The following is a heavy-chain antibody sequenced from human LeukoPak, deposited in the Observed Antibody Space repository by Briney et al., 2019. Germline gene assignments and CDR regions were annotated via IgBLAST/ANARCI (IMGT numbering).Heavy chain of an antibody. CDR2: IDYSSNYI. D-gene: IGHD3-22*01. J-gene: IGHJ4*02. V-gene: IGHV3-21*04. Sequence: GGSLRLSCAASGFSFSSYSMNWVRQAPGKGLEWVSSIDYSSNYIYTADSVKGRFTISRDNSKNTLYLQMNSLRVEDTAVYYCAKEPPYYYDSRGGARGQGTLVTVSS. CDR1: GFSFSSYS. CDR3: AKEPPYYYDSRGGA.